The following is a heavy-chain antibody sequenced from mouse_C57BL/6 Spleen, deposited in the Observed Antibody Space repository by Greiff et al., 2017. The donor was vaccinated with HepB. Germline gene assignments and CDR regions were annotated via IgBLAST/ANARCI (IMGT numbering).Heavy chain of an antibody. Sequence: EVQLVESGGGLVQPKGSLKLSCAASGFSFNTYAMNWVRQAPGKGLEWVARIRSKSNNYATYYADSVKDRFTISRDDSESMLYLQMNNLKTEDTAMYYCVRQYGYGRDYAMDYWGQGTSVTVSS. CDR1: GFSFNTYA. CDR2: IRSKSNNYAT. J-gene: IGHJ4*01. CDR3: VRQYGYGRDYAMDY. D-gene: IGHD2-2*01. V-gene: IGHV10-1*01.